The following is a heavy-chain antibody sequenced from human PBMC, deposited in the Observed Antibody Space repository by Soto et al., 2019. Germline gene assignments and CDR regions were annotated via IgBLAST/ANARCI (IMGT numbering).Heavy chain of an antibody. D-gene: IGHD2-15*01. CDR2: TYYRSKWYK. J-gene: IGHJ4*02. V-gene: IGHV6-1*01. Sequence: PSQTLSLTCAISGDSVSSNSAAWNWIRQSPSRGLEWLGRTYYRSKWYKDYEVSVKSRITINLDTSKNQFSLQLNSVTPEDTAVYYCARDSEVVVADHFDYWGQGTLVTVSS. CDR3: ARDSEVVVADHFDY. CDR1: GDSVSSNSAA.